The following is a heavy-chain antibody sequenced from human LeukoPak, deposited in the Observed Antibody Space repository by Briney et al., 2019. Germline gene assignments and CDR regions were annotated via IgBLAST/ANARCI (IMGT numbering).Heavy chain of an antibody. CDR1: GYTFTSYG. D-gene: IGHD6-19*01. V-gene: IGHV1-18*01. Sequence: ASVKVSCKASGYTFTSYGISWVRQAPGQGLEGMGWISAYNGNTNYAQKLQGRVTMTTDTSTSTAYMELRSLRSDDTAVYYCARGGVSSGWYSLDAFDIWGQGTMVTVSS. CDR3: ARGGVSSGWYSLDAFDI. J-gene: IGHJ3*02. CDR2: ISAYNGNT.